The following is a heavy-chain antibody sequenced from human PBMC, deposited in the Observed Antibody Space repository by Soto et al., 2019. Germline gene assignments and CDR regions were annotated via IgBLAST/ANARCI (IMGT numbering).Heavy chain of an antibody. CDR3: ARSSIVVVPAAIRAGGGIDY. V-gene: IGHV3-48*03. CDR1: GFTFSSYE. Sequence: EVQLVESGGGLVQPGGSLRLSCAASGFTFSSYEMNWVRQAPGKGLEWVSYISSSGSTIYYADSVKGRFTISRDNAKNSLYLQMNSLRAEDTAVYYCARSSIVVVPAAIRAGGGIDYWGQGTPVTVSS. D-gene: IGHD2-2*02. J-gene: IGHJ4*02. CDR2: ISSSGSTI.